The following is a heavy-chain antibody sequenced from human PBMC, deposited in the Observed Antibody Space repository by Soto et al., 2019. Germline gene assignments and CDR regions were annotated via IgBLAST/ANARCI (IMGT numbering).Heavy chain of an antibody. V-gene: IGHV1-18*01. CDR2: ISAYNGNT. J-gene: IGHJ5*02. CDR3: ARVEPVYWLDP. D-gene: IGHD1-1*01. Sequence: GSSVKRACKASGYSFTSYGIGWLRQAPGQGREWMGWISAYNGNTNYAQKLQGRVTMTTDTSTSTAYMELRSLRSDDTVVDYGARVEPVYWLDPRGKGTLVTVS. CDR1: GYSFTSYG.